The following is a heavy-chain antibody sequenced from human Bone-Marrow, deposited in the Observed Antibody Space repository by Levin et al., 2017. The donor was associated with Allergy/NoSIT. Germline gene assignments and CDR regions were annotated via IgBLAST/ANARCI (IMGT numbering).Heavy chain of an antibody. D-gene: IGHD3-10*01. V-gene: IGHV3-66*02. CDR2: IYSDGSP. J-gene: IGHJ4*02. CDR1: GFLVSSKF. CDR3: ARAGGGYFGSGKMDY. Sequence: LSLTCAASGFLVSSKFMSWVRQSPGKGLEWVSVIYSDGSPYYAESVKGRFTVSRDISKNTVYLQMSSVRSEDTAVYYCARAGGGYFGSGKMDYWGQGALVTVSS.